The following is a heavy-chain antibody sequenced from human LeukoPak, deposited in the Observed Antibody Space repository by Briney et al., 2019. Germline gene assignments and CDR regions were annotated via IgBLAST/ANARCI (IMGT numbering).Heavy chain of an antibody. D-gene: IGHD5-18*01. CDR3: ARDERGYRLSKSYNWFDP. J-gene: IGHJ5*02. Sequence: GGSLRLSCAASGFTFSSYGMHWVRQAPGKGLEWVAVISYDGSNENYADSVKGRFTISRDNTKNTLYVQMNSLRADDTAVYYCARDERGYRLSKSYNWFDPWGQGTLVTVSS. CDR1: GFTFSSYG. V-gene: IGHV3-30*03. CDR2: ISYDGSNE.